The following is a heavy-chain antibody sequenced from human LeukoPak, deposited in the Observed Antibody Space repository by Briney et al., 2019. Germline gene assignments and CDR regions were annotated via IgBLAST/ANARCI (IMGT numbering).Heavy chain of an antibody. V-gene: IGHV3-30-3*01. D-gene: IGHD3-16*02. CDR1: GFTFSSYA. CDR3: AKERRGENVWGSYRDAFDM. Sequence: GGSLRLSCAASGFTFSSYAMHWVRQAPGKGLEWVAVISYDGSNKYYADSVKGRFTISRDNSKNTLYLQMNSLRAEDTAVYYCAKERRGENVWGSYRDAFDMWGQGTMVTVSS. CDR2: ISYDGSNK. J-gene: IGHJ3*02.